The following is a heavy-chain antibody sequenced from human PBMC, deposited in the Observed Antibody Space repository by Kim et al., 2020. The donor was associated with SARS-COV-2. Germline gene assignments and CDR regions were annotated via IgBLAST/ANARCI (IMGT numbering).Heavy chain of an antibody. V-gene: IGHV3-7*01. CDR1: GFTFSGFW. CDR3: TRDRVTEKSDFDY. J-gene: IGHJ4*02. D-gene: IGHD2-21*02. CDR2: IKEDGTET. Sequence: GGSLRLSCAASGFTFSGFWMSWVRQAPGKGLEWVANIKEDGTETYYLDSVEGRFTISRDNAKNSLYLQMNSLRAEDTAVYYCTRDRVTEKSDFDYWGQGTLVTVSS.